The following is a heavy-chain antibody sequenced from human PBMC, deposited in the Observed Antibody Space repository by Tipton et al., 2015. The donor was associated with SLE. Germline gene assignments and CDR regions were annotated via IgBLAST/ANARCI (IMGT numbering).Heavy chain of an antibody. D-gene: IGHD3-16*01. Sequence: LRLSCTVSGGSISSGGHYWSWIRQHPGKGLEWIGYTYYSGSTFYNPSLNSRVTISVDTSKNQFSLKLTSVTAADTAVYYCARRDGGGYFDLWGRGSLVTVSS. V-gene: IGHV4-31*03. CDR1: GGSISSGGHY. CDR3: ARRDGGGYFDL. CDR2: TYYSGST. J-gene: IGHJ2*01.